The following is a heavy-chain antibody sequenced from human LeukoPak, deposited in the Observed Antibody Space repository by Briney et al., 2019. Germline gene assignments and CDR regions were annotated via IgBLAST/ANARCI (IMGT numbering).Heavy chain of an antibody. CDR3: ATYRQVLLPFES. CDR2: ISGGADST. V-gene: IGHV3-23*01. Sequence: GGTLRLSCAASGFTFRSYGMSWVRQAPGKGLEWVSVISGGADSTYYADSVQGRFTISRDNSKNTVYLQMNSLRAEDTAIYYCATYRQVLLPFESWGQGTLVTVSS. D-gene: IGHD2-8*02. J-gene: IGHJ4*02. CDR1: GFTFRSYG.